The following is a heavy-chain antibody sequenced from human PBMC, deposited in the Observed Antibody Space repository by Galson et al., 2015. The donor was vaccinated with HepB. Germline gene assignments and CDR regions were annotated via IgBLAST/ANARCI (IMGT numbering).Heavy chain of an antibody. CDR1: GFTFSSYA. Sequence: SLRLSCAASGFTFSSYAMHWVRQAPGKGLEWVAVISYDGSNKYYADSVKGRFTISRDNPKNTLYLQMNSLRAEDTALYYCAKDLGYSSSWYYFDYWGQGTLVTVSS. D-gene: IGHD6-13*01. CDR2: ISYDGSNK. V-gene: IGHV3-30*04. J-gene: IGHJ4*02. CDR3: AKDLGYSSSWYYFDY.